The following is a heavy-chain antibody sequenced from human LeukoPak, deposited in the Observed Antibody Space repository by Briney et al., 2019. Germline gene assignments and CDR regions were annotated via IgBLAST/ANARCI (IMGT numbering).Heavy chain of an antibody. CDR3: ASTRRAAVAGRFDS. D-gene: IGHD6-19*01. V-gene: IGHV4-4*09. J-gene: IGHJ4*02. Sequence: SETLSLTCNVSGASLSSNYWSWIRQPPGKGLEWIGYIYHSGNTNYSPSLESRVTMSVDESKNQCSLGVHFVSAADTAAYYCASTRRAAVAGRFDSWGQGTLVTVSS. CDR2: IYHSGNT. CDR1: GASLSSNY.